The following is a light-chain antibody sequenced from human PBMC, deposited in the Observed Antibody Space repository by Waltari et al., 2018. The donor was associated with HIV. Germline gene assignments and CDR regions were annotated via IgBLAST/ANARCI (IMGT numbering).Light chain of an antibody. CDR3: QVWVDSRDVAVI. Sequence: SYALTQPPSVSVAPGKTARITCGGDNIGGKLVHWYQQKPGQAPVLDICDDSDRPSGIPERFSGSNSGNTATLTISRVEGGDEADYYCQVWVDSRDVAVIFGGGTKLTVL. CDR2: DDS. V-gene: IGLV3-21*04. CDR1: NIGGKL. J-gene: IGLJ2*01.